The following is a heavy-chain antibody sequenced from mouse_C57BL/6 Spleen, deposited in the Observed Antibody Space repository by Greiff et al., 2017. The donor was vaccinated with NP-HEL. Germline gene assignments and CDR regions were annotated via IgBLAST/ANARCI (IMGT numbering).Heavy chain of an antibody. J-gene: IGHJ2*01. CDR3: ARKGANWADY. CDR2: INPNNGGT. D-gene: IGHD4-1*02. Sequence: VQLQQSGPELVKPGASVKISCKASGYTFTDYYMNWVKQSHGKSLEWIGDINPNNGGTSYNQKFKGKATLTVDKSSSTAYLELRSLTSEDSAVYYCARKGANWADYWGQGTTLTVSS. CDR1: GYTFTDYY. V-gene: IGHV1-26*01.